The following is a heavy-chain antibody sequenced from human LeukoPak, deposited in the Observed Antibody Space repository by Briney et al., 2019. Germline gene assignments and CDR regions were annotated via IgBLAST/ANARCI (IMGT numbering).Heavy chain of an antibody. CDR1: GYTLTELS. J-gene: IGHJ6*02. Sequence: ASVKVSCEVSGYTLTELSMHWVRQAPGKGLEWMGGFDPEDGETIYAQKFQGRVTMTEDTSTDTAYMELSSLRSEDTAVYYCATVRRARYSSGWPFGGGDYYYYGMDVWGQGTTVTVSS. CDR2: FDPEDGET. D-gene: IGHD6-19*01. V-gene: IGHV1-24*01. CDR3: ATVRRARYSSGWPFGGGDYYYYGMDV.